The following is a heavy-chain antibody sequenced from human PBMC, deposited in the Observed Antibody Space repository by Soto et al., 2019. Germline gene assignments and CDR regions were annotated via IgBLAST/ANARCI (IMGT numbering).Heavy chain of an antibody. CDR3: ARVLSGSLYSSGWYGYYYGMDV. D-gene: IGHD6-19*01. CDR1: GFTFSSYG. J-gene: IGHJ6*02. Sequence: QVQLVESGGGVVQPGRSLRLSCAASGFTFSSYGMHWVRQAPGKGLEWVAVIWYDGSNKYYADSVKGRFTISRDNSKNTLYLQMNSLRAEDTAVYYCARVLSGSLYSSGWYGYYYGMDVWGQGTTVTVS. CDR2: IWYDGSNK. V-gene: IGHV3-33*01.